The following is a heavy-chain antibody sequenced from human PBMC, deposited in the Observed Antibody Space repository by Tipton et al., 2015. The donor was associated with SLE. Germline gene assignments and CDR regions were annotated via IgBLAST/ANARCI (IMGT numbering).Heavy chain of an antibody. D-gene: IGHD2-8*01. V-gene: IGHV4-39*01. CDR2: ITNNGNT. Sequence: TLSLTCTVSGGSISGSNYYWDRIRQPPGKGPEWTGRITNNGNTYYIPSLPSRVTMSVDTSKNHFSLKLSSVTAADTAVYYCARHDTNYGRNWFDPWGQGTLVTVSS. CDR3: ARHDTNYGRNWFDP. J-gene: IGHJ5*02. CDR1: GGSISGSNYY.